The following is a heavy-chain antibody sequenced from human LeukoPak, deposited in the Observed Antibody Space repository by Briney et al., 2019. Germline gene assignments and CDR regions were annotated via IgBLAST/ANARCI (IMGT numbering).Heavy chain of an antibody. J-gene: IGHJ3*02. D-gene: IGHD6-19*01. CDR1: GFTFSNYW. V-gene: IGHV3-7*03. CDR3: ARDKKARIAGAGEGDAFDI. Sequence: GGSLRLSCAASGFTFSNYWMSWVRQAPGKGLEWVANIKQDGSEKYYVDSVKGRFTISRDNAKNSLYLQMNSLRAEDTAVYYCARDKKARIAGAGEGDAFDIWGQVTMVTVAS. CDR2: IKQDGSEK.